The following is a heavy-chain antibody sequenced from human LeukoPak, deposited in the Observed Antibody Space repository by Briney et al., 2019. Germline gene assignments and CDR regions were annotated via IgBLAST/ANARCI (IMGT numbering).Heavy chain of an antibody. CDR2: IIPIFGTA. J-gene: IGHJ4*02. V-gene: IGHV1-69*06. Sequence: ASVKVSCKASGGTFSSYAISWVRQAPGQGLEWMGGIIPIFGTANYAQKFQGRVTITADKSTSTAYMELNSLRAEDTAVYYCARQREMTTIFTALGYWGQGTLVTVSS. CDR1: GGTFSSYA. CDR3: ARQREMTTIFTALGY. D-gene: IGHD5-24*01.